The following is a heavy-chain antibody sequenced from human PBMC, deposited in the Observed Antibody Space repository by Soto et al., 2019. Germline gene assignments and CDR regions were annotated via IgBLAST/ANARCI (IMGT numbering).Heavy chain of an antibody. Sequence: PGGSLRLSCAASGFTFSSYAMHWVLQAPGKGLEWVAVISYDGSNKYYADSVKGRFTISRDNSKNTLYLQMNSLRAEDTAVYYCASDLIAAPLGIDYWGQGTLVTVSS. CDR3: ASDLIAAPLGIDY. J-gene: IGHJ4*02. D-gene: IGHD6-6*01. CDR1: GFTFSSYA. CDR2: ISYDGSNK. V-gene: IGHV3-30-3*01.